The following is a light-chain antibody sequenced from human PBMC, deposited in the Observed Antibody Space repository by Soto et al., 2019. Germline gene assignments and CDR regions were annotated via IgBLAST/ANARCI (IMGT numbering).Light chain of an antibody. CDR1: RTDVGGYNF. CDR2: EVS. Sequence: QSVLTQHASVSGSPGQSITISCTGTRTDVGGYNFVSWYQQHPGKAPKLIIYEVSNRPSGVSNRFSGSKSDNTASLTISGLQAEDEADYYCCSYVSSKTYVFGTGTKVTVL. V-gene: IGLV2-14*01. CDR3: CSYVSSKTYV. J-gene: IGLJ1*01.